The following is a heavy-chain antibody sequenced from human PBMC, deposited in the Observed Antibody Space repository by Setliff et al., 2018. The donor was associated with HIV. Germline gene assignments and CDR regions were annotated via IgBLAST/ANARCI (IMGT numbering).Heavy chain of an antibody. J-gene: IGHJ4*02. CDR1: GFSFRSYG. CDR3: AKGFSSGRLYYFDY. CDR2: INWNGGSI. V-gene: IGHV3-20*04. D-gene: IGHD6-25*01. Sequence: GGSLRLSCAASGFSFRSYGMHWVRQSPGKGLEWVSGINWNGGSIGYADSVKGRFTLSRDNAKNSLYLQVNSLRDDDTTLYYCAKGFSSGRLYYFDYWGQGTLVTVSS.